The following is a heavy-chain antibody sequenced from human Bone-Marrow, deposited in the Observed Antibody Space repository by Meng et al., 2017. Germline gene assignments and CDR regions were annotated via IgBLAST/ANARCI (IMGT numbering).Heavy chain of an antibody. Sequence: SETLSLTCTVSGGSISSGGYYWSWIRQHPGKGLEWIGYIYYSGSTYYNPSLKSRVTISVDTSKNQFSLKLSSVTTADTAVYYCVGAGYYCLDLWGQGTLVTVSS. CDR1: GGSISSGGYY. V-gene: IGHV4-31*03. CDR2: IYYSGST. D-gene: IGHD3-16*01. CDR3: VGAGYYCLDL. J-gene: IGHJ5*02.